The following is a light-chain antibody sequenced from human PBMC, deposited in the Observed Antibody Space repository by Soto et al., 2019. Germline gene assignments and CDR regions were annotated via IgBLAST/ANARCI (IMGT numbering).Light chain of an antibody. Sequence: QSALTQPASVSGSPGQSIAISCTGSSSDVGFYNYVSWYQQHPGKVPKLIIYEVTNRPSGVPDRFSGSKSGNTASLTVSGLQAEDEAYYYCSSYARNRDILFGGGTKLTVL. CDR1: SSDVGFYNY. J-gene: IGLJ3*02. V-gene: IGLV2-14*01. CDR3: SSYARNRDIL. CDR2: EVT.